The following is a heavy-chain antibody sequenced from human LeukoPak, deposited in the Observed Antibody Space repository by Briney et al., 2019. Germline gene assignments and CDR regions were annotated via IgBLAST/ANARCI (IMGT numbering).Heavy chain of an antibody. CDR2: ISDLVGNK. D-gene: IGHD6-13*01. V-gene: IGHV3-23*01. CDR1: GFRFIDFP. J-gene: IGHJ4*02. Sequence: GGSLRLSCAASGFRFIDFPMSWVRQVPGKGLEWVSTISDLVGNKDYADSVKGRFTISRDNAKNSLYLQMNSLRAEDTAVYYCARAIAAAGKGPNDYWGQGTLVTVSS. CDR3: ARAIAAAGKGPNDY.